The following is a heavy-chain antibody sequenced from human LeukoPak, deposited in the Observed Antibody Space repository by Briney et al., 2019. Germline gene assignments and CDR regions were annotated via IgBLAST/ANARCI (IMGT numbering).Heavy chain of an antibody. CDR3: ARVSTLGSNAFDI. CDR1: GFTFSSYS. V-gene: IGHV3-21*01. J-gene: IGHJ3*02. CDR2: ISSSSSYI. D-gene: IGHD1-26*01. Sequence: GGSLRLSCAASGFTFSSYSMNWVRQAPGKGLEWVSSISSSSSYIYYADSVKGRFTISRDNAKNSLCLQMNSLRAEDTAVYYCARVSTLGSNAFDIWGQGTMVTVSS.